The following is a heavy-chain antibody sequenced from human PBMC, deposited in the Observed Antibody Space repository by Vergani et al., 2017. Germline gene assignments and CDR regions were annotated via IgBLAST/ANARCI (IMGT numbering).Heavy chain of an antibody. CDR1: GYTFTSYY. V-gene: IGHV1-46*01. Sequence: QVQLVQSGAEVKKPGASVKVSCKASGYTFTSYYMHWVRQAPGQGLEWMGIINPSGGSTSYAQQFQGRVTMTRDTSTSTVYMELSSLRSEDTAVYYCARETTEVVYDYWGQGTLVTVSS. D-gene: IGHD2-15*01. J-gene: IGHJ4*02. CDR2: INPSGGST. CDR3: ARETTEVVYDY.